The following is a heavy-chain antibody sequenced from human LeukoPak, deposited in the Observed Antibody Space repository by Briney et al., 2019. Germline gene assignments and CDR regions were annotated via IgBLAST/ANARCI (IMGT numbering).Heavy chain of an antibody. J-gene: IGHJ5*02. V-gene: IGHV1-18*04. Sequence: ASVKVSCKASGYTFTSYGISWVRQAPGQGLEWMGWISAYNGNTNYAQKLQGRVTMTTDTSTSTAYMELRSLRSDDTAVYYCARADEYCSSTSCYALDWFDPWGQGTPVTVSS. CDR1: GYTFTSYG. CDR3: ARADEYCSSTSCYALDWFDP. D-gene: IGHD2-2*01. CDR2: ISAYNGNT.